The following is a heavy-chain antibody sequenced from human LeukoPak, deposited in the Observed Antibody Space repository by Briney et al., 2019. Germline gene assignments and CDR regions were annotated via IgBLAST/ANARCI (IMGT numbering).Heavy chain of an antibody. Sequence: ASVKVSCKASGYIFNNFYMQWVRQAPGQGLEWMGIINPSGGSTTYAQKFQGRVTLTRDMSTSTVHMELSSLRSEDTAEYYCARGRNNWNYFGIWGQGTLVTVSS. D-gene: IGHD1-7*01. CDR1: GYIFNNFY. CDR3: ARGRNNWNYFGI. J-gene: IGHJ3*02. V-gene: IGHV1-46*02. CDR2: INPSGGST.